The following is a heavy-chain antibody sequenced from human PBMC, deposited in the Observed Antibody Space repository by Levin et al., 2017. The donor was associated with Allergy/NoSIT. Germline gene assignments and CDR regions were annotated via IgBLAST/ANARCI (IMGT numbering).Heavy chain of an antibody. V-gene: IGHV4-61*02. Sequence: SETLSLTCTVSSGSITGGIYTWSWIRQPAGKGLEWIGRIYTGGTTNYNPSLKSRVTMSIDTSRNQFSLRLVSVTAADTAVYYCAVGRGWFDAWGQGTLVTVAS. CDR2: IYTGGTT. CDR3: AVGRGWFDA. CDR1: SGSITGGIYT. D-gene: IGHD3-10*01. J-gene: IGHJ5*02.